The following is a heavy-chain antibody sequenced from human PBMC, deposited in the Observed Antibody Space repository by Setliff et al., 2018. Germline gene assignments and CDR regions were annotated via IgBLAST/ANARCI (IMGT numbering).Heavy chain of an antibody. CDR3: ARGGTIVPYLFDY. Sequence: SETLSLTCAASGGSFSDYYWTWIRQPPGKGLEWIGEINHSGNTKSNPSLKSRVTISVDTSKNQFSLKMNSVTATDTAVYYCARGGTIVPYLFDYWGQGTLVTVSS. V-gene: IGHV4-34*01. D-gene: IGHD1-26*01. CDR1: GGSFSDYY. CDR2: INHSGNT. J-gene: IGHJ4*02.